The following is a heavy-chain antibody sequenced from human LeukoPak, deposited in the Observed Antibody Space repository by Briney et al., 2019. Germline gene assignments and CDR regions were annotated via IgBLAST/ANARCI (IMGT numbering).Heavy chain of an antibody. CDR2: INPNSGGT. J-gene: IGHJ3*02. D-gene: IGHD6-13*01. V-gene: IGHV1-2*02. CDR1: GYTFTGYY. CDR3: AKVGTGPLDAFDI. Sequence: ASVKGSCKASGYTFTGYYMHWVRQAPVQGREWMGCINPNSGGTNYAQKFQGRVTMTRDTSISTAYMELSRLRSDDTAVYYCAKVGTGPLDAFDIWGQGTMVTVSS.